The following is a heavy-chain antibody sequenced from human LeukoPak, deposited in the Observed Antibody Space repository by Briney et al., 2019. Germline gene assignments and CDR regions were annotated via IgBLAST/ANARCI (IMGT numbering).Heavy chain of an antibody. CDR3: AKDDYSGYPGFFDY. V-gene: IGHV3-30*18. D-gene: IGHD4-17*01. Sequence: GGSLRLSCSASGFTFSSYGMHWVRQAPGKGLAWVAVISNDGGNRHYADSVKGRLTISRDNSKNTLYLQMNSLRAEDTAVYYCAKDDYSGYPGFFDYWGQGILVTVSS. J-gene: IGHJ4*02. CDR1: GFTFSSYG. CDR2: ISNDGGNR.